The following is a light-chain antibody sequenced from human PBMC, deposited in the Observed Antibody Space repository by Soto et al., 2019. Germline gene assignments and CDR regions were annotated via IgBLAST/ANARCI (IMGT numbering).Light chain of an antibody. J-gene: IGLJ2*01. V-gene: IGLV6-57*02. CDR3: QSYDSNNHVV. CDR2: KDD. CDR1: SGSIASNY. Sequence: FMLTQPHSVSESPGKTVTISCTGSSGSIASNYVQWYQQRPGSAPTTVIYKDDQRPSGVPARFSGSIDSSSNSASLTISGLKTEDGADYYCQSYDSNNHVVFGGGTKLTVL.